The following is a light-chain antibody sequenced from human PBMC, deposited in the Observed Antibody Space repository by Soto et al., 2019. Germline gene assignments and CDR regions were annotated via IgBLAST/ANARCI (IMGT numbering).Light chain of an antibody. CDR2: GNS. CDR3: QSYDSSLSGKVV. V-gene: IGLV1-40*01. Sequence: QSVLTQPPSVSGAPGQRVTISCTGSSSNIGAGCDVHWYQQLPGTAPKLLIYGNSNRPSGVPDRFSGSKSGTSASLAITGLQAEDEADYYCQSYDSSLSGKVVFGGGTQLTVL. CDR1: SSNIGAGCD. J-gene: IGLJ2*01.